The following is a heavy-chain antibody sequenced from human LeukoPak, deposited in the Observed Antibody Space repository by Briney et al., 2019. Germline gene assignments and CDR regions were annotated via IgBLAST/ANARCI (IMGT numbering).Heavy chain of an antibody. V-gene: IGHV1-18*01. CDR3: ARDFGAGSSWFPIWWFDP. Sequence: ASVNVSCTASGYTFTSYGISWVRQAPGQGLEWMGWISAYNGNTNYAQKLQGRVTMTTDTSTSTAYMELRSLRSDDTAVYYCARDFGAGSSWFPIWWFDPWGQGTLVTVSS. J-gene: IGHJ5*02. CDR1: GYTFTSYG. CDR2: ISAYNGNT. D-gene: IGHD6-13*01.